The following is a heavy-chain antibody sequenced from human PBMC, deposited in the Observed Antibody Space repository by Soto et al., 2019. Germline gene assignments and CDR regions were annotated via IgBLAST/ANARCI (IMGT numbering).Heavy chain of an antibody. J-gene: IGHJ6*02. CDR2: IKGDGSEK. V-gene: IGHV3-7*03. CDR1: EFTFSEHW. CDR3: ARGHYGMDV. Sequence: EMQLLESGGGLVQPGGSLRLSCAASEFTFSEHWMTWVRQAPGKGLEWVANIKGDGSEKYYVDSVKGRFTISRDDATKSLVLQMNSLRVEDTAVYYCARGHYGMDVWGQGTTVTVSS.